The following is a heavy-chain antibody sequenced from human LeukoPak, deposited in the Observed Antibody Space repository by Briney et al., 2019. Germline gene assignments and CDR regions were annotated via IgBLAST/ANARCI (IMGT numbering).Heavy chain of an antibody. V-gene: IGHV4-59*08. CDR1: GGSISSYY. J-gene: IGHJ5*02. CDR3: ARPIAVAGTGWFDP. CDR2: IYYSGST. D-gene: IGHD6-19*01. Sequence: PSETLSLTCTVSGGSISSYYWSWIRQPPGKGLEWIGYIYYSGSTNYNPSLKSRVTISVDTSKNQFSLKLSSVTAADTAVYYCARPIAVAGTGWFDPWGRGTLVTVSS.